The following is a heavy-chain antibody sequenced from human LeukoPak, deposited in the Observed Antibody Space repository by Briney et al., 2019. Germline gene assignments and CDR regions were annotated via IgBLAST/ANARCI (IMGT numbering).Heavy chain of an antibody. V-gene: IGHV3-30-3*01. CDR3: ARGGITIVGVDQMDAFDI. Sequence: GGSLRLSCAASGFTFSSYAMHWVRQAPGKGLEWVAVISYDGSNKYYADSVKGRFTISRDNSKNTLYLQMNSLRDEDTAVYYCARGGITIVGVDQMDAFDIWGQGTMVTVSS. D-gene: IGHD3-3*01. J-gene: IGHJ3*02. CDR1: GFTFSSYA. CDR2: ISYDGSNK.